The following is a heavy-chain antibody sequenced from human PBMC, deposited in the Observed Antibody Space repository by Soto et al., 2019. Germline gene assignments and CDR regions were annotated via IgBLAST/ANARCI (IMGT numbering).Heavy chain of an antibody. Sequence: ELHLLESGGGLVQPGGSLGLSCVASGLTFSIYAMTWVRQAPGKGLEWVSAIGGNDGSTFYADSVKGRFTISRDNSKNTLYLQMDSLRSEDTPVFYCAKRRYCNGASCVFDYWGQGTLVTVSS. D-gene: IGHD2-15*01. CDR3: AKRRYCNGASCVFDY. V-gene: IGHV3-23*01. CDR2: IGGNDGST. CDR1: GLTFSIYA. J-gene: IGHJ4*02.